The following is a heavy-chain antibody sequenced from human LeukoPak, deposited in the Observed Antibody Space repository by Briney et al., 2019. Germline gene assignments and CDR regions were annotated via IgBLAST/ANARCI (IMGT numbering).Heavy chain of an antibody. CDR1: GFTFSSYW. V-gene: IGHV3-7*05. CDR2: IQQDGSEK. J-gene: IGHJ4*02. Sequence: PGGSLRLSCAASGFTFSSYWMIWVRQAPGKGLEWVANIQQDGSEKYYVDSVKGRFTVSRDNAKNSLYLQMNSLRAEDTAVYYCARNPPRYFNWGQGTLVTVSS. CDR3: ARNPPRYFN. D-gene: IGHD1-26*01.